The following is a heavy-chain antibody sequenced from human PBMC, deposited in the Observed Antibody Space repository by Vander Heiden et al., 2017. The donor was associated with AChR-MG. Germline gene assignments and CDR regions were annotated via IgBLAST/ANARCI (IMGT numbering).Heavy chain of an antibody. V-gene: IGHV4-30-2*01. J-gene: IGHJ4*02. CDR3: ARVSGYGGNHFDY. Sequence: QLQLQESGSGLVKPSQTLSLTCAVSGGSISSGGYSWSWIRQPPGMGLECIGYIYHSGSTYYNPSLKSRVTISVDRSKNQFSLKLSSVTAADTAVYYCARVSGYGGNHFDYWGQGTLVTVSS. CDR2: IYHSGST. D-gene: IGHD6-25*01. CDR1: GGSISSGGYS.